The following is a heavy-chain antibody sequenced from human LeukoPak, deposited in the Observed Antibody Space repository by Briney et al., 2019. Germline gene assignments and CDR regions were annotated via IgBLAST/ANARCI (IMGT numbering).Heavy chain of an antibody. CDR1: GGSFSGYY. J-gene: IGHJ6*02. CDR3: ARAAGYCSSTSCKENYYYYGMDV. CDR2: INHSGST. D-gene: IGHD2-2*01. Sequence: PSETLSLTCAVYGGSFSGYYWSWIRQPPGKGLEWIGEINHSGSTNYNPSLKSRVTISVDTSKNQFSLKLSSVTAAGTAVYYCARAAGYCSSTSCKENYYYYGMDVWGQGTTVTVSS. V-gene: IGHV4-34*01.